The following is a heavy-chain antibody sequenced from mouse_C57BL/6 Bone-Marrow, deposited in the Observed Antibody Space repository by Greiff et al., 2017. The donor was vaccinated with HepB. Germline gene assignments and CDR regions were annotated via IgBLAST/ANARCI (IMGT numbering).Heavy chain of an antibody. CDR1: GYTFTSYG. D-gene: IGHD2-3*01. J-gene: IGHJ2*01. V-gene: IGHV1-81*01. Sequence: VQVVESGAELARPGASVKLSCKASGYTFTSYGISWVKQGTGQGLEWIGEIYPRSGNTYYNEKFKGKATLTADKSSSTAYMELRSLTSEDSAVYFCARARDGYPFDYWGQGTTLTVSS. CDR2: IYPRSGNT. CDR3: ARARDGYPFDY.